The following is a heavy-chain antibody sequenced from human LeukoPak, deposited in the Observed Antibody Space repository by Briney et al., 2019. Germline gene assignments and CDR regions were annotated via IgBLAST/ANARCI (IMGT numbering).Heavy chain of an antibody. CDR1: GGTFSNYG. Sequence: SVKVSCKASGGTFSNYGISWVRQAPGQGLEWMGRIVPILGIANYAQKFQGRVTITADKSTSTAYMELSSLTSEDTAFYYCARDSTGDSSGLDDYWGQGTLVTVSS. CDR2: IVPILGIA. V-gene: IGHV1-69*04. CDR3: ARDSTGDSSGLDDY. D-gene: IGHD3-22*01. J-gene: IGHJ4*02.